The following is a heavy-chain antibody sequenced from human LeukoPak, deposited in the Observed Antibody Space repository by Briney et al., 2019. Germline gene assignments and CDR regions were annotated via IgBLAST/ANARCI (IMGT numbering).Heavy chain of an antibody. J-gene: IGHJ4*02. CDR3: ARSIAVALGAVDY. CDR2: IYYSGST. CDR1: GGSISSSSYY. D-gene: IGHD6-19*01. V-gene: IGHV4-39*01. Sequence: PSETLSLTCTVSGGSISSSSYYWGWIRQPPGKGLEWIGSIYYSGSTYYNPSLKSRVTISVDTSKNQFSLKLSSVTAADTAVYYCARSIAVALGAVDYWGQGTLVTVSS.